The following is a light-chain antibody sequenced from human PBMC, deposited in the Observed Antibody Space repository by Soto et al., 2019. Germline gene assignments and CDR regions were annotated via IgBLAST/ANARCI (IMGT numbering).Light chain of an antibody. CDR2: YAS. CDR3: QQRSNWPLT. J-gene: IGKJ4*01. CDR1: QSVTNT. V-gene: IGKV3-11*01. Sequence: IVMTQSPATLSVSPGERVTISCRASQSVTNTLAWYQHKPGQAPRLLISYASRGATGIPARFSGSGSGTDFTLTISSLEPEDFAVYYCQQRSNWPLTFGGGTKVEIK.